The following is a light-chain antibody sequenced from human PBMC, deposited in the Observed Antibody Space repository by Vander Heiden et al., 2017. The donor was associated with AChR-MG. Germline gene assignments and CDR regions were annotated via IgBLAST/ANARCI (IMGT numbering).Light chain of an antibody. CDR1: QSISNW. CDR3: QQYKSYPYS. J-gene: IGKJ2*03. V-gene: IGKV1-5*03. Sequence: DIQMTQSPSTLSASVGDRVTITCRASQSISNWLARYQQKPGKAPKLLIYKASSLETGVPSRFSGSGSGTEFTLTISSLQPDDSATYYCQQYKSYPYSFGQGTKLEIK. CDR2: KAS.